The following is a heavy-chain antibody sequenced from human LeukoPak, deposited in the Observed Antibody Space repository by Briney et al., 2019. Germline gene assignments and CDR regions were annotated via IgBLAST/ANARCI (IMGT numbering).Heavy chain of an antibody. Sequence: SETLSLTCTVSGGSIRSSYYYWGWIRQPPGKGLEWIGSIYDSGSTYYNPSLKSRVTISVDTSKNQFSLKLNSVTAADTAVYYCTRSGGWWSLDYWGQGALVTVSS. CDR3: TRSGGWWSLDY. J-gene: IGHJ4*02. D-gene: IGHD2-8*02. CDR2: IYDSGST. CDR1: GGSIRSSYYY. V-gene: IGHV4-39*01.